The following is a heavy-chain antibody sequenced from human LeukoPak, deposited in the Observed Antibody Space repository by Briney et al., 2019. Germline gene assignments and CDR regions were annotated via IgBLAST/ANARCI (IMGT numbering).Heavy chain of an antibody. CDR1: GGSISSYY. CDR3: ARDGAYYYYGMDV. J-gene: IGHJ6*02. CDR2: IYYSWST. Sequence: SETLSLTCTVSGGSISSYYWSWIRQPPGKGLEWIGYIYYSWSTNYNPSLKSRVTISVDTSKNQFSLKLSSVTAADTAVYYCARDGAYYYYGMDVWGQGTTVTVSS. V-gene: IGHV4-59*01. D-gene: IGHD3-10*01.